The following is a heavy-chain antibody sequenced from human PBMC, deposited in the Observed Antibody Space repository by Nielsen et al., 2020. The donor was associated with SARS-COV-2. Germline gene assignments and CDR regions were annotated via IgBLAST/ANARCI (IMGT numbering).Heavy chain of an antibody. J-gene: IGHJ4*02. V-gene: IGHV3-23*01. CDR1: EFIFSSYA. Sequence: GGSLRLSCAASEFIFSSYAMSWVRQAPGKGLEWVSSISLSGDITYYADSVKGRFTISRDNSKDTLYLQMNSLRAEDTAVYYCAKDRLAVGPASDYWGQGALVTVSS. D-gene: IGHD6-19*01. CDR2: ISLSGDIT. CDR3: AKDRLAVGPASDY.